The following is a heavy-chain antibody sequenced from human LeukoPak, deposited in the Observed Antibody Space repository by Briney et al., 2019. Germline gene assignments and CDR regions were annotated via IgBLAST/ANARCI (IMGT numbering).Heavy chain of an antibody. J-gene: IGHJ4*02. CDR3: GVNSDY. CDR1: GFTFSSYS. CDR2: ISSSSSTI. V-gene: IGHV3-48*01. D-gene: IGHD4-23*01. Sequence: GGSLRLSCAASGFTFSSYSMNWVRQAPGKGLEWVSYISSSSSTIYYADSVKGRFTISRDNSNNTMYLQMNSLRVEDTAVYYCGVNSDYWGQGALVTVSS.